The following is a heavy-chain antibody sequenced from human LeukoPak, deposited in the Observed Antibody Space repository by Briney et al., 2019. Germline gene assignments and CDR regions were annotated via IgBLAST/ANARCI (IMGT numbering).Heavy chain of an antibody. CDR3: ASCRTLNWFDP. J-gene: IGHJ5*02. V-gene: IGHV3-21*05. CDR2: ISSSSYT. Sequence: GGSLRLSCVASGFTFSTSWMNWVRQAPGKGLEWVSYISSSSYTNYADSVKGRFTISRDNAKNSLYLQMNSLRAEDTAVYYCASCRTLNWFDPWGQGTLVTVSS. D-gene: IGHD2-2*01. CDR1: GFTFSTSW.